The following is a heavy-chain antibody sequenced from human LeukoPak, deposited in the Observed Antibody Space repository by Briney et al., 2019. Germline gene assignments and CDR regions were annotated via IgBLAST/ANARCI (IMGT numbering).Heavy chain of an antibody. Sequence: GGSLRLSCAASGFIFSSYWMSWVRQAPGKGLEWVANIKQDGSEKYYVDSVKGRFTISRDNAKNSLYLQMNSLRAEDTAVYYCARVFRGIAVAGTFNYWGQGTLVTVSS. CDR2: IKQDGSEK. D-gene: IGHD6-19*01. J-gene: IGHJ4*02. V-gene: IGHV3-7*01. CDR3: ARVFRGIAVAGTFNY. CDR1: GFIFSSYW.